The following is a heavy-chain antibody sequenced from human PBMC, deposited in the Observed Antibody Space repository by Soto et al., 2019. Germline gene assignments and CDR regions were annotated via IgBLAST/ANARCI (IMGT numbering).Heavy chain of an antibody. Sequence: SVKVSCQASGGTFSSYAISWVRQAPGQGLEWMGGIIPIFGTANYAQKFQGRVTITADESTSTAYMELSSLRSEDTAVYYCARGKSPNYDFWSGPQNYGMDVWGQGTTVTVSS. J-gene: IGHJ6*02. CDR2: IIPIFGTA. D-gene: IGHD3-3*01. CDR1: GGTFSSYA. CDR3: ARGKSPNYDFWSGPQNYGMDV. V-gene: IGHV1-69*13.